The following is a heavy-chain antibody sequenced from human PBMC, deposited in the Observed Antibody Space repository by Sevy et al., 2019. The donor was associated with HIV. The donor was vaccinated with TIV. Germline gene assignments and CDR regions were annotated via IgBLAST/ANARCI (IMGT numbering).Heavy chain of an antibody. Sequence: GGSLRLSCAASGFTFSSYTIHWVRQAPGKGLEWLALISYDGKNIYYADSVRGRFTISRDNSKNTLYLQMNSLSADDTALYYCALSYRTSSRFLVWYYYGLDVWGQGTTVTVSS. V-gene: IGHV3-30*01. CDR1: GFTFSSYT. D-gene: IGHD6-6*01. CDR2: ISYDGKNI. CDR3: ALSYRTSSRFLVWYYYGLDV. J-gene: IGHJ6*02.